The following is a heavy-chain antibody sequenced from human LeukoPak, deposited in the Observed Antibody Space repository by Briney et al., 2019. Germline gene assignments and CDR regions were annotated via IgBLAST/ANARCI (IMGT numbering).Heavy chain of an antibody. J-gene: IGHJ4*02. Sequence: ASVKVSCKASGYTLTSYYMHWVRQAPGQGLEWMGIINPSGGSTSYAQKFQGRVTITRDTSASTAYMELSSLRSEDTAVYYCARDSDLFGDGYNTDGFDYWGQGTLVTVSS. CDR2: INPSGGST. D-gene: IGHD5-24*01. V-gene: IGHV1-46*01. CDR3: ARDSDLFGDGYNTDGFDY. CDR1: GYTLTSYY.